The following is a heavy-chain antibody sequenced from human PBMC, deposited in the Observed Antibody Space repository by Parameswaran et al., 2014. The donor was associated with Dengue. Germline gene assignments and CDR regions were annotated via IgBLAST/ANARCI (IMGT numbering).Heavy chain of an antibody. CDR3: ARGGTYYYDSSGYYEGGYFDL. V-gene: IGHV4-31*03. D-gene: IGHD3-22*01. CDR1: GGSISSGGYY. CDR2: IYYSGST. Sequence: ASETLSLTCTVSGGSISSGGYYWSWIRQHPGKGLEWIGYIYYSGSTYYNPSLKSRVTISVDTSKNQFSLKLSSVTAADTAVYYCARGGTYYYDSSGYYEGGYFDLWGRGTLVTVSS. J-gene: IGHJ2*01.